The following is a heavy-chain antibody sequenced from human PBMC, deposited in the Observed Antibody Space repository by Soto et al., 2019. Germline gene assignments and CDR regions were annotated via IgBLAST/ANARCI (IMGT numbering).Heavy chain of an antibody. CDR3: ANRRSGDPSPHYNRLDV. CDR2: VHWNDDK. CDR1: GFSLSTTGEG. V-gene: IGHV2-5*01. D-gene: IGHD1-1*01. J-gene: IGHJ6*02. Sequence: QITLKEAGPTLVKPTQTLTLTCTFSGFSLSTTGEGVFWIRQPPGKAPEWLALVHWNDDKRYSPSLRPRLTTRKETPRNQGFLSFTNLDPVDPGTNYRANRRSGDPSPHYNRLDVWGPGTTVIVSS.